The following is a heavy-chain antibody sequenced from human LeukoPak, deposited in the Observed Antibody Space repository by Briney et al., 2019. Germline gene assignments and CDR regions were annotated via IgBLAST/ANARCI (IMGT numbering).Heavy chain of an antibody. CDR1: GFTFSSYG. Sequence: GGSLRLSCAASGFTFSSYGMSWVRQAPGKGLEWVSAVSGSGGSTNYADSVKGRFTISRDNSKNTLYLQMNSLRAEDTAVYYCAKGRLGYCSGGSCYPFGYWGQGTLVTVSS. V-gene: IGHV3-23*01. D-gene: IGHD2-15*01. CDR3: AKGRLGYCSGGSCYPFGY. J-gene: IGHJ4*02. CDR2: VSGSGGST.